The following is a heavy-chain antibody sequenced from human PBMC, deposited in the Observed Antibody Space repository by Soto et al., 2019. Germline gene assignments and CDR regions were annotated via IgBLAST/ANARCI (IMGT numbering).Heavy chain of an antibody. CDR3: AREGYYDSRGYPYGIDV. J-gene: IGHJ6*02. CDR2: ISFDGSNE. Sequence: GGSLRISCTASGFNFSDYVVHWVRQAPGRGLEWMAFISFDGSNEYYADFVKGRFTISRDNSKNMIYLQLNSLRADDAAVYFCAREGYYDSRGYPYGIDVWGQGTTVTVSS. D-gene: IGHD3-22*01. V-gene: IGHV3-30-3*01. CDR1: GFNFSDYV.